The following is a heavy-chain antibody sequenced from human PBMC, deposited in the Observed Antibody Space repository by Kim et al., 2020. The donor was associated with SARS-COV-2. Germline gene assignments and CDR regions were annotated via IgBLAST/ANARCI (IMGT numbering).Heavy chain of an antibody. J-gene: IGHJ5*02. D-gene: IGHD1-26*01. CDR3: ARDEVGATEGWFDP. V-gene: IGHV1-46*01. Sequence: AQKFQGRVTMTRDTSTSTVYMELSSLRSEDTAVYYCARDEVGATEGWFDPWGQGTLVTVSS.